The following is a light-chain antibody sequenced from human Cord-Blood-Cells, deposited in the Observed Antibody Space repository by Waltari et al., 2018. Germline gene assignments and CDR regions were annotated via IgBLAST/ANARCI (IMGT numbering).Light chain of an antibody. CDR1: SLWAQS. V-gene: IGLV3-1*01. CDR2: QDS. Sequence: SYDLTQPPSVSVSPGQTASITRPGDSLWAQSACWYQQQPGQSSVLGIYQDSKRPSGIPERVSGSNSGNTATLTISGTQAMDEADYYCQAWDRSTVVFGGGTKLTVL. J-gene: IGLJ2*01. CDR3: QAWDRSTVV.